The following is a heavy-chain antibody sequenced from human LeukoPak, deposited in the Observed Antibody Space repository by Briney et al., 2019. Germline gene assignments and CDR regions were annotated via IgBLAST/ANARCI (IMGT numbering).Heavy chain of an antibody. CDR2: ASWDSDNI. J-gene: IGHJ3*02. D-gene: IGHD6-13*01. CDR1: GFNFDDSA. V-gene: IGHV3-9*01. Sequence: GGSLRLSCAASGFNFDDSAMHWVRQAPGKGLEWVSGASWDSDNIIYADSVRGRFTISRDNARSSLYLQMNSLRPEDTALYYCAKAVAAPGAFNIWGQGTMVTVSS. CDR3: AKAVAAPGAFNI.